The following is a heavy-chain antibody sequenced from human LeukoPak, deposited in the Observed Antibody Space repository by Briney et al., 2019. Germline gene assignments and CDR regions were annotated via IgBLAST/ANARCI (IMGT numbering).Heavy chain of an antibody. CDR1: GFTFINYW. J-gene: IGHJ4*02. CDR2: INSDGRSI. Sequence: GGSLRLSCAASGFTFINYWMHWVRQAPGKGLGWVSRINSDGRSISYADSVKGRFTISRDNAKNTLYLQMNSLRAEDTAVYYCATDPSGRVCDSWGQGTLVTVSS. CDR3: ATDPSGRVCDS. V-gene: IGHV3-74*01. D-gene: IGHD3-10*01.